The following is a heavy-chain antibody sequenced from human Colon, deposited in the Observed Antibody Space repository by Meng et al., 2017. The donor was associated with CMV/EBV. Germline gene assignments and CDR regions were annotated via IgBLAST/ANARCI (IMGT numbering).Heavy chain of an antibody. Sequence: GGPLRLSCAASGFSFSSHSMHWVRQAPGKGLEWVATISYDRNKEYYPDSVKGRFTISRDNSKNTLFLQMNSLRVEDTAVYFCARDRPVTTVTNAFYNGMDVWGQGTTVTVSS. D-gene: IGHD4-17*01. CDR1: GFSFSSHS. CDR2: ISYDRNKE. CDR3: ARDRPVTTVTNAFYNGMDV. V-gene: IGHV3-30-3*01. J-gene: IGHJ6*02.